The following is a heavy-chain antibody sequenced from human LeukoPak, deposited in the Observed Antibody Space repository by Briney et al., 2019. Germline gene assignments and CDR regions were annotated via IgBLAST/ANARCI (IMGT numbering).Heavy chain of an antibody. J-gene: IGHJ3*02. Sequence: SETLSLTCTVSGDSFSSVTDYWAWIRQPPGKGLEWIASGDYSGGTYYNPSLESRVAISADMSKNQFSLKLSSVTAADTAVYYCARRDPIVGTPDAFDIWGQGTMVTVSS. V-gene: IGHV4-39*07. CDR2: GDYSGGT. CDR3: ARRDPIVGTPDAFDI. CDR1: GDSFSSVTDY. D-gene: IGHD1-26*01.